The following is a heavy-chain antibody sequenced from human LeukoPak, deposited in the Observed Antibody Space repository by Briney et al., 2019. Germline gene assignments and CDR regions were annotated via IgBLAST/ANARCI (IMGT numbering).Heavy chain of an antibody. CDR3: AKGLMGATPYYFDY. J-gene: IGHJ4*02. V-gene: IGHV3-74*01. CDR1: GFTFSSYG. Sequence: GGSLRLSCAASGFTFSSYGMHWVRQAPGKGLVWVSRINTDGSSTTYADSVKGRFTISRDNAKNTLYLQMNSLRADDTAVYYCAKGLMGATPYYFDYWGQGTLVTVSS. CDR2: INTDGSST. D-gene: IGHD1-26*01.